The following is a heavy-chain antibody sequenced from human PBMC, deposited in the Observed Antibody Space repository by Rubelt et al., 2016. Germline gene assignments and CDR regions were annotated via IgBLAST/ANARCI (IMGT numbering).Heavy chain of an antibody. CDR3: ARGVI. Sequence: QVQLVQSGAEVKKPGASVKVSCKASGYTFTSYYMHWVRQAPGQGLEWMGIINPSGGSTSYAQKFQGRVTMTSNISISTAYLYLRSLGSEDTAVYYCARGVIWGQGTLVAVSS. D-gene: IGHD3-10*01. CDR1: GYTFTSYY. CDR2: INPSGGST. V-gene: IGHV1-46*01. J-gene: IGHJ4*02.